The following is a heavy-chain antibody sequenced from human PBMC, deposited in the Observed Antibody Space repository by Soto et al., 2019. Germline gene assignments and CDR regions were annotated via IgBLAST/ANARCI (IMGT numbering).Heavy chain of an antibody. D-gene: IGHD2-15*01. CDR3: AKLLLPQAYYFAY. Sequence: EVQLLESGGGLVQPGESLRLSCAASGFTFSSYAMTWVRQAPGKGLEWVSTISRSGGSTYYADPVKGRFTISRDNSKNTLYLQMNSLRAEDTAVYYCAKLLLPQAYYFAYWGQGTLVTVSS. V-gene: IGHV3-23*01. J-gene: IGHJ4*02. CDR2: ISRSGGST. CDR1: GFTFSSYA.